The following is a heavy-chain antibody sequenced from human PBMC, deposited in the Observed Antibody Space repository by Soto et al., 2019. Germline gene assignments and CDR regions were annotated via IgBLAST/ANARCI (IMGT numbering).Heavy chain of an antibody. CDR3: ARERIAAALVNYYGREV. D-gene: IGHD6-13*01. CDR2: IIPRFGSP. V-gene: IGHV1-69*01. Sequence: QVQLVQSGAEVKKPGSSVKVSCRPSGGSFTMYGISWVRQAPGQGLEWMGGIIPRFGSPNYAKNSQGRATITSDESSRTVYMELSSLRIEDTAIYYSARERIAAALVNYYGREVWGQGTTLAVSS. J-gene: IGHJ6*01. CDR1: GGSFTMYG.